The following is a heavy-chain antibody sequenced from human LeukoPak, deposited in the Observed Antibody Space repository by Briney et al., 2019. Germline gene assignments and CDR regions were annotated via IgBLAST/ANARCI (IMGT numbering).Heavy chain of an antibody. CDR3: ARAYYYYYYMDG. Sequence: GASVKVSCKASGYTFTSYDINWVRQATGQGLEWMGWMNPNSGNTGYAQKFQGRVTLTRNTSISTAYMELSSLRSEETAVYDCARAYYYYYYMDGWGKGTTVTVSS. CDR2: MNPNSGNT. CDR1: GYTFTSYD. V-gene: IGHV1-8*01. J-gene: IGHJ6*03.